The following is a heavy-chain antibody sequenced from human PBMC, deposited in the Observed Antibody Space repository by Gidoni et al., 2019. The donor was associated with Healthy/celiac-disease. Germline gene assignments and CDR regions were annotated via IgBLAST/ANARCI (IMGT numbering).Heavy chain of an antibody. J-gene: IGHJ4*02. CDR3: ARGSLRLPYYFDY. Sequence: QVQLVDSGGGVVSPGWPLSLSCAASGFTFSSSAMHWFRQAPGKGLEWVAVISYDGSNKYYADSVKGRFTISRDNSKNTLYLQMNSLRAEDTAVYYCARGSLRLPYYFDYWGQGTLVTVSS. CDR2: ISYDGSNK. CDR1: GFTFSSSA. V-gene: IGHV3-30*04. D-gene: IGHD4-17*01.